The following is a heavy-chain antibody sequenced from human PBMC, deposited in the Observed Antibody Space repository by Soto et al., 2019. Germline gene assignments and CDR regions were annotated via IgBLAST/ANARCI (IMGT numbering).Heavy chain of an antibody. CDR2: IIPIFGTA. V-gene: IGHV1-69*12. D-gene: IGHD3-22*01. J-gene: IGHJ4*02. CDR3: ARDGEYYDSSGYLDY. Sequence: QVQLVQSGAEVKKPGSSVKVSCKASGGTFSSYAISWVRQASGQGLEWMEGIIPIFGTANYAQKFQGRVTITADESTSTDYKELSSLRSEDTAVYYCARDGEYYDSSGYLDYWGQGTLVVVSS. CDR1: GGTFSSYA.